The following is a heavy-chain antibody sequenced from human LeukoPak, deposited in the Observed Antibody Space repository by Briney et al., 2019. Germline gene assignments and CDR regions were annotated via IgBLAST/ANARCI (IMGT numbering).Heavy chain of an antibody. CDR3: ARASGYSSLPDYYYMDV. D-gene: IGHD5-18*01. Sequence: KSSETLSLTCTVSGGSISSGGYYWSWIRQPPGKGLEWIGYIYHSGSTYYNPSLKSRVTISVDRSKNQFSLKLSSVTAADTAVYYCARASGYSSLPDYYYMDVWGKGTTVTVSS. CDR1: GGSISSGGYY. V-gene: IGHV4-30-2*01. J-gene: IGHJ6*03. CDR2: IYHSGST.